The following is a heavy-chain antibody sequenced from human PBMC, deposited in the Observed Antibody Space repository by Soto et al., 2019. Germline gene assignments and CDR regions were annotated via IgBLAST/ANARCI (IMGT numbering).Heavy chain of an antibody. V-gene: IGHV4-31*03. CDR2: IYYSGST. Sequence: LSLTCTVSGGSISSGGYYWSWIRQHPGKGLEWIGYIYYSGSTYYNPSLKSRVTISVDTSKNQFSLKLSSVTAADTAVYYCARDARGNYYYYGMDVWGQGTTVTVSS. CDR1: GGSISSGGYY. D-gene: IGHD1-26*01. J-gene: IGHJ6*02. CDR3: ARDARGNYYYYGMDV.